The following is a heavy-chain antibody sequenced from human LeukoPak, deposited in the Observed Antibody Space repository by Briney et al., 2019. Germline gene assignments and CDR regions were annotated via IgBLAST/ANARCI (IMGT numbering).Heavy chain of an antibody. CDR2: IYHSGST. J-gene: IGHJ4*02. Sequence: SETLSLTCAVYGGSFSGYYWSWIRQPPGKGLEWIGEIYHSGSTNYNPSLKSRVTISVDKSKNQFSLKLSSVTAADTAVYYCARAVREKYYYDSSGYFDYWGQGTLVTVSS. D-gene: IGHD3-22*01. CDR3: ARAVREKYYYDSSGYFDY. CDR1: GGSFSGYY. V-gene: IGHV4-34*01.